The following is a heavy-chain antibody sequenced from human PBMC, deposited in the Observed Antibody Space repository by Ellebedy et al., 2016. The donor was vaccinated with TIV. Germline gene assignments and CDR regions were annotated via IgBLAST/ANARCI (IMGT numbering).Heavy chain of an antibody. Sequence: MPSETLSLTCAVYGGSFSGYYWSWIRQPPGKGLEWIGEINHSGSTNYNPSLKSRVTVSVDTSKNQFSLKLSSVTAADTAVYYCARGGGLAALGVWGQGTLVTVSS. CDR1: GGSFSGYY. V-gene: IGHV4-34*01. CDR2: INHSGST. CDR3: ARGGGLAALGV. D-gene: IGHD6-13*01. J-gene: IGHJ4*02.